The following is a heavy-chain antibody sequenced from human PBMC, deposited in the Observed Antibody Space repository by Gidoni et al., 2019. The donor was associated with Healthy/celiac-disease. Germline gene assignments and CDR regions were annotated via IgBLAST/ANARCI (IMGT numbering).Heavy chain of an antibody. V-gene: IGHV3-66*02. CDR1: GFTVSRHY. J-gene: IGHJ5*02. CDR3: ARKPKYDSSP. D-gene: IGHD3-3*01. CDR2: IYCGVST. Sequence: EVQRVECGGGLVQPGGSRRLDCGASGFTVSRHYMSWGRPATGKGLGCVLVIYCGVSTDYSVSVNGRFTIYRDYSNNTLYLPMNSLRAEDTAVYYCARKPKYDSSPWGQGTLVTVSS.